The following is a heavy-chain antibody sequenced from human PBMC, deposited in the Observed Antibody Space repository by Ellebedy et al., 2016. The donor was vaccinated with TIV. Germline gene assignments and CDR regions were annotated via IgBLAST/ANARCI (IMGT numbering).Heavy chain of an antibody. D-gene: IGHD3-16*01. CDR3: AKVGPGFGNYYGMDV. V-gene: IGHV4-59*01. J-gene: IGHJ6*02. Sequence: MPSETLSLTCTVSGVSISGYYWSWIRQPPGKGLEWIGYISYSGSTNYNPSLKSRVTMSVDTSKNQFSLKLSSVTAADTAVYYCAKVGPGFGNYYGMDVWGQGTTVTVSS. CDR1: GVSISGYY. CDR2: ISYSGST.